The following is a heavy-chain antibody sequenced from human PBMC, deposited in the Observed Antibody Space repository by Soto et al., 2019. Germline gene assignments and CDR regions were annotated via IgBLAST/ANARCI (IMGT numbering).Heavy chain of an antibody. D-gene: IGHD5-12*01. V-gene: IGHV3-30*03. CDR2: ISYDGRHQ. J-gene: IGHJ4*02. Sequence: QVRLVESGGDLVQPGRSLRLSCAASGFTFGSYGMHWVRQAPGKGLEWVAMISYDGRHQYYADSVKGRFTISRDNFKDTLYLQMNGLTPEDTAIYFFAIELDIPPDYYFDYWGQGNLVNVSS. CDR1: GFTFGSYG. CDR3: AIELDIPPDYYFDY.